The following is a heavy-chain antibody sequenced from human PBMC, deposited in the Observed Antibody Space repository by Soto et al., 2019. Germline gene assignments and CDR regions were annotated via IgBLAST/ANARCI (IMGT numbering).Heavy chain of an antibody. CDR3: ARRFYGMDV. J-gene: IGHJ6*02. Sequence: GGSLRLSCAASGFTVGGNYMSWVRQAPGKGLEWVSVIYSSGAGGSTYYADSVRGRFSISRDNSKNTLYLQMDSLTAEDTAVYYCARRFYGMDVWGQGTTVTVPS. CDR1: GFTVGGNY. CDR2: IYSSGAGGST. V-gene: IGHV3-53*01.